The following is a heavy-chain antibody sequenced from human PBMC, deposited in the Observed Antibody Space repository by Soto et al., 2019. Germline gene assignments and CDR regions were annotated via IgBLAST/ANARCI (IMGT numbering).Heavy chain of an antibody. J-gene: IGHJ6*02. Sequence: GGSLRLSCAASGFTFSNYWMHWVRQVPGEGLVWVSSINNDGSRTWYADSVRGRIAMSRDNARNLVYLQMNSLRAEDTAVYYCAKGSGSYYYCGMDVWVQGTTVTVSS. CDR3: AKGSGSYYYCGMDV. CDR1: GFTFSNYW. D-gene: IGHD1-26*01. CDR2: INNDGSRT. V-gene: IGHV3-74*01.